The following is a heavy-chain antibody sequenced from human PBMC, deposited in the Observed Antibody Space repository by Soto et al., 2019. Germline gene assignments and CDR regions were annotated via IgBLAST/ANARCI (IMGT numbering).Heavy chain of an antibody. CDR1: GYTFTSYG. D-gene: IGHD3-3*01. CDR2: ISAYNGNT. CDR3: ARKRNYDFWSGSFSPHYMDV. J-gene: IGHJ6*03. V-gene: IGHV1-18*01. Sequence: GASVKVSCKASGYTFTSYGISWVRQAPGQGLEWMGWISAYNGNTNYAQKLQGRVTMTTDTSTSTAYMELRSLRSDDTAVYYCARKRNYDFWSGSFSPHYMDVWGKATTVTVSS.